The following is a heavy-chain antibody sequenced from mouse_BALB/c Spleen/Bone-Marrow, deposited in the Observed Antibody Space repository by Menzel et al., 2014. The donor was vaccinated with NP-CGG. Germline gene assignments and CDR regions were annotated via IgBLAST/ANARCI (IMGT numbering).Heavy chain of an antibody. CDR1: GFTFSSYG. Sequence: EVKLMESGGDLVKPGGSLKLSRAASGFTFSSYGMSWVRQTPDKRLEWVATISSGGSYTYYPDRVKGRFTISRDNAKNTLYLQMSSLKSEDTAMYYCARDFITTDAMDYWGQGTSVTVSS. D-gene: IGHD1-1*01. J-gene: IGHJ4*01. CDR3: ARDFITTDAMDY. CDR2: ISSGGSYT. V-gene: IGHV5-6*01.